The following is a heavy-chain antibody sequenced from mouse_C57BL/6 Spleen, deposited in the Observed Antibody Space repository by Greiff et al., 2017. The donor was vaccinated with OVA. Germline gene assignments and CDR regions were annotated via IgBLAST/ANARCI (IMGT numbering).Heavy chain of an antibody. V-gene: IGHV2-9-1*01. J-gene: IGHJ4*01. CDR1: GFSLTSYA. CDR2: IWTVGGT. CDR3: ARKDYGKRVMDY. Sequence: VKLMESGPGLVAPSQSLSITCTVSGFSLTSYAISWVRQPPWKGLEWLGVIWTVGGTNFNSALKSRMSISKDNAKRQVFLKMNSLQTDETARYYCARKDYGKRVMDYWGQGTSVTVSS. D-gene: IGHD2-1*01.